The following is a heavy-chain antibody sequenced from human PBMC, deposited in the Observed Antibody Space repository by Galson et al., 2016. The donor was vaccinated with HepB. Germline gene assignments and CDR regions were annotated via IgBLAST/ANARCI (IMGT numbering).Heavy chain of an antibody. J-gene: IGHJ4*02. CDR2: ISSSSGSI. D-gene: IGHD6-13*01. CDR1: GFTLSSYS. V-gene: IGHV3-48*02. Sequence: SLRLSCAASGFTLSSYSMNWVRQAPGKGLEWVSYISSSSGSISYADSVKGRFTISRDNAKNSLYLQMNSLRDEDTAVYYCATSSPCITAAGCGLLDYWGQGTLVTVSS. CDR3: ATSSPCITAAGCGLLDY.